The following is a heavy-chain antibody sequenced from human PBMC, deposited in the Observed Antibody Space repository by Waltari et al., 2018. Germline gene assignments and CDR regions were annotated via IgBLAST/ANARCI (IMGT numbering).Heavy chain of an antibody. CDR3: ASDPGFANGMDG. V-gene: IGHV3-53*01. J-gene: IGHJ6*02. Sequence: EVQLVESGGGLIQPGGSLRLSCAASGFIVSNNYMSWVRQAPGKGRGWVAFTKGGGNTFYSDSVKGRFTISTDDSSNTLSLQMNSLRVEDTAVYYWASDPGFANGMDGGGQGTTVTVSS. CDR2: TKGGGNT. CDR1: GFIVSNNY.